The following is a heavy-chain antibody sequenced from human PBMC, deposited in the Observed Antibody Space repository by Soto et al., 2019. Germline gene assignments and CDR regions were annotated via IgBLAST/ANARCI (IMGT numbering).Heavy chain of an antibody. CDR2: IYSDDDK. V-gene: IGHV2-5*02. J-gene: IGHJ4*02. Sequence: QITLKESGPTLVKPTQTLTLTCTFSGFSLSTSGVGVGWIRQPPGKALEWLALIYSDDDKRYSPSLKSRLTITKDTSKNQVVLTMTNMDSVDTATYYCAHSWLYYGSGSYYNFDYWGQGTLVTVSS. CDR3: AHSWLYYGSGSYYNFDY. CDR1: GFSLSTSGVG. D-gene: IGHD3-10*01.